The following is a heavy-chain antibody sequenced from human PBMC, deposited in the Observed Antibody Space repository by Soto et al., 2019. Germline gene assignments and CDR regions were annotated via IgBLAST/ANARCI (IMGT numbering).Heavy chain of an antibody. CDR1: GYTFTSHG. V-gene: IGHV1-18*01. CDR3: AGMVRGSNIDYYHYMDV. J-gene: IGHJ6*03. D-gene: IGHD3-10*01. Sequence: QVQLVQSGGEVRKPGASVKVSCKASGYTFTSHGISWVRQAPGQGLEWMGWISAYNGDTNYAQKRQGRVNMTTDQSPRTGYMEPRSLRSEDTAGYYCAGMVRGSNIDYYHYMDVWGKGTTVTVSS. CDR2: ISAYNGDT.